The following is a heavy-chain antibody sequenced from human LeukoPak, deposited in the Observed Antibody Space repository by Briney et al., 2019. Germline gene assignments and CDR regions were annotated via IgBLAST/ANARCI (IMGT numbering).Heavy chain of an antibody. CDR1: GFTVGYNY. CDR3: ARRSNPPGRIDH. Sequence: GGSLRLSCAASGFTVGYNYMTWVGQAPGKGLEWVAAIYNSGSTYYADSVKGRFTISRDNSKNTMYLQMNSLKGEDTAVYYCARRSNPPGRIDHWGQGTLVTVSS. V-gene: IGHV3-66*04. J-gene: IGHJ4*02. D-gene: IGHD1-14*01. CDR2: IYNSGST.